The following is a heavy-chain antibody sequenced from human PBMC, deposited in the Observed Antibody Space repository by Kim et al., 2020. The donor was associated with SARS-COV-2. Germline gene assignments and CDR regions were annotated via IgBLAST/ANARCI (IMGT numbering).Heavy chain of an antibody. J-gene: IGHJ6*02. CDR3: ARESGTTYYYYGMDV. V-gene: IGHV1-18*01. Sequence: QKLQGRVTMTTDTSTSTAYMELRSLRSDDTAVYYCARESGTTYYYYGMDVWGQGTTVTVSS. D-gene: IGHD1-26*01.